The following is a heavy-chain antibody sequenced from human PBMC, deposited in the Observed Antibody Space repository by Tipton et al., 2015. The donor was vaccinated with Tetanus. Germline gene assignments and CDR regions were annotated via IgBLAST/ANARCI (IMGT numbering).Heavy chain of an antibody. CDR1: GGSVSSGSYY. J-gene: IGHJ4*02. V-gene: IGHV4-61*01. CDR3: ARGGIAAAGGGLDY. CDR2: IYYSGST. D-gene: IGHD6-13*01. Sequence: TLSLTCTVSGGSVSSGSYYWNWIRQPPGKGLEWIGYIYYSGSTNYNPSLKSRVTISVDTSKNQFSLKLSSVTAADTVVYYCARGGIAAAGGGLDYWGQGTLVTVSS.